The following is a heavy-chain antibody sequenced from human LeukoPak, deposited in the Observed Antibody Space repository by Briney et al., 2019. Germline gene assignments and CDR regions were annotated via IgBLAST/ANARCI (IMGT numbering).Heavy chain of an antibody. V-gene: IGHV1-2*06. D-gene: IGHD4/OR15-4a*01. Sequence: ASVKVSCKASGYTFTGYYIHWVRQAPGQELGWMGRINPNSGGTNYAQKFQGRVTMTRDTSISTAYMELSRLRSDDTAVYYCARGGPTYGSKYNWFDPWGQGTLVTVSS. CDR3: ARGGPTYGSKYNWFDP. J-gene: IGHJ5*02. CDR2: INPNSGGT. CDR1: GYTFTGYY.